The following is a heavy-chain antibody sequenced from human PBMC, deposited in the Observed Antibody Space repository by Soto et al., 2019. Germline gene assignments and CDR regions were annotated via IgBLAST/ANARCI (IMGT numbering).Heavy chain of an antibody. CDR2: IKSKTDGGTT. J-gene: IGHJ6*02. Sequence: WWSLRLSCSASVFTFSNAWMSWFRQAPGKGLEWVGRIKSKTDGGTTDYAAPVKGRFTISRDDSKNTLYLQMNSLKTEDTAVYYCTTDGLPPLYYDFWSGYWPRGMDVRGQGTTVTVSS. D-gene: IGHD3-3*01. V-gene: IGHV3-15*01. CDR1: VFTFSNAW. CDR3: TTDGLPPLYYDFWSGYWPRGMDV.